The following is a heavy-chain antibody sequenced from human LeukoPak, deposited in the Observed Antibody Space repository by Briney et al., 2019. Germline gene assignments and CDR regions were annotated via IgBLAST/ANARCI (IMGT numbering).Heavy chain of an antibody. CDR1: GFTFSSYG. D-gene: IGHD4-17*01. CDR2: ISSSSSYI. CDR3: ARDGVPEDGYGDYGLYWYFDL. V-gene: IGHV3-21*01. J-gene: IGHJ2*01. Sequence: PGGSLRLSCAASGFTFSSYGMSWVRQAPGKGLEWVSSISSSSSYIYYADSVKGRFTISRDNAKNSLFLQMHSLRAEDTAVYYCARDGVPEDGYGDYGLYWYFDLWGRGTLVTVSS.